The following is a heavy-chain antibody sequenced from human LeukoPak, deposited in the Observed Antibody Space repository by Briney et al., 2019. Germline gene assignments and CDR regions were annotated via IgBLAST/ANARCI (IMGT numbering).Heavy chain of an antibody. CDR2: LYNRGST. V-gene: IGHV4-59*01. Sequence: SETLSLTCTVSGGSISSYYWSWIRQPPGKGLEWIGYLYNRGSTNYNPSLKSRVTISVDTSKNQFSLKLRSVTAADTAVYYCARDRPGIAVAGDAFDTWGQGTMVTVSS. CDR1: GGSISSYY. CDR3: ARDRPGIAVAGDAFDT. J-gene: IGHJ3*02. D-gene: IGHD6-19*01.